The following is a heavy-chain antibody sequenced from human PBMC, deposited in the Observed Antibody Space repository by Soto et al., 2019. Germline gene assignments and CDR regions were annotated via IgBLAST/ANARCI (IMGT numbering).Heavy chain of an antibody. V-gene: IGHV3-21*01. CDR2: VTSSPSSM. J-gene: IGHJ4*02. Sequence: PGGSLRLSCAASGFTFSGFSMNWVRQAPGKGLEWVSSVTSSPSSMFYADSVKGRFTISRDDAKDSLFLQMNGLRADDTAVYYCAREADFASSGYVLDYWGLGTLVTVSS. CDR3: AREADFASSGYVLDY. D-gene: IGHD3-22*01. CDR1: GFTFSGFS.